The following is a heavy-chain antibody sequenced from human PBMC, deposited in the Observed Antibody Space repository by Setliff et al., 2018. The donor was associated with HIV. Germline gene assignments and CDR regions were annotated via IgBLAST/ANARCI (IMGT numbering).Heavy chain of an antibody. CDR3: ANWAGVAEGFYGPFDY. CDR2: IYSGGST. J-gene: IGHJ4*02. V-gene: IGHV3-53*01. CDR1: GFTVSSNY. Sequence: GSLRLSCAASGFTVSSNYMSWVRQAPGKGLEWVSVIYSGGSTYYADSVKGRFTISRDNSKNTLYLQMNSLRAEDTAVYYCANWAGVAEGFYGPFDYWGQGTLVTVSS. D-gene: IGHD3-10*01.